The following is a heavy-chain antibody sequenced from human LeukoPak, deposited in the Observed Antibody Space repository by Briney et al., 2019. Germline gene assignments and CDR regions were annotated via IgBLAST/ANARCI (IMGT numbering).Heavy chain of an antibody. Sequence: GGSLRLSCAASGFIFTNYFMSWVRQAPGKGLEWVASIKHDGSEKYYVDSVRGRFTISRDNTMNSLYLQMSSLRAEDTAVYYCATGRGWRTSGHYLYYFEYWGQGTLVTYSS. CDR1: GFIFTNYF. CDR3: ATGRGWRTSGHYLYYFEY. V-gene: IGHV3-7*01. J-gene: IGHJ4*02. D-gene: IGHD3-3*01. CDR2: IKHDGSEK.